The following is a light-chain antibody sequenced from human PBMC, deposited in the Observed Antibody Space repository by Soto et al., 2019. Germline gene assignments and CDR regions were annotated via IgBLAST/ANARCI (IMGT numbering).Light chain of an antibody. V-gene: IGKV1-13*02. CDR2: DGS. J-gene: IGKJ5*01. CDR3: QQFNSYPTT. CDR1: QDIRGA. Sequence: AIQVTQSPSSLSASVGDRVTMTCRASQDIRGALAWYQQKSGKPPNLLIYDGSTLEGGVPSRFSCSGSGTEFTLTISSLQPEDFGTYYRQQFNSYPTTFGHGTRLE.